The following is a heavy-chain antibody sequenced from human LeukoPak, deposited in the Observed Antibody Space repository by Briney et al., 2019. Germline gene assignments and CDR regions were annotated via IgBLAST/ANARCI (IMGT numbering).Heavy chain of an antibody. J-gene: IGHJ4*02. V-gene: IGHV1-2*02. Sequence: ASVTVSCKASGYTFTTYNIHWVRQAPGQGLEWMGWITPNSGGTNYAQKFQGRVTMTRDTSIGTAYMELSRLRSDDTAAYSCARGRGGGYFDFWGQETLVTVSS. CDR3: ARGRGGGYFDF. D-gene: IGHD2-15*01. CDR2: ITPNSGGT. CDR1: GYTFTTYN.